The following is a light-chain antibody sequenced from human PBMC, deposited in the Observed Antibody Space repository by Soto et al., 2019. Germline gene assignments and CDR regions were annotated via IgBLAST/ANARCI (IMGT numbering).Light chain of an antibody. CDR2: EVS. J-gene: IGLJ3*02. CDR1: RNDVGGYND. Sequence: QSALTQPASVSGSPGQSITISCTGTRNDVGGYNDVSWHQQYPGKDPKLMIYEVSNRPSGVSNRFSGSKSGNTASLTMSGLQAEDEADYYCSSYTSSSPWVFGGGTKLTVL. CDR3: SSYTSSSPWV. V-gene: IGLV2-14*01.